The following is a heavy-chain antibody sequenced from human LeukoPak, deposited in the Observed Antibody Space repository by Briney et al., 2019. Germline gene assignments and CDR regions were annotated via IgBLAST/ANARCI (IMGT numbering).Heavy chain of an antibody. D-gene: IGHD5-12*01. CDR2: INPSGGST. Sequence: ASVKVSCKASGYTFTSYYMHWVRQAPGQGLEWMGIINPSGGSTSYAQKFQGRVTMTRDTSTSTVYMELSSLRSEDTAVYYCAARPSLGGYSGYDPFDYWGQGTLVTVSS. CDR3: AARPSLGGYSGYDPFDY. CDR1: GYTFTSYY. J-gene: IGHJ4*02. V-gene: IGHV1-46*01.